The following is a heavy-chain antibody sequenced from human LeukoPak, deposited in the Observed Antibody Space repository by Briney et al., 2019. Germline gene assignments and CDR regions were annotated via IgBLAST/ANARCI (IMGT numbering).Heavy chain of an antibody. D-gene: IGHD6-6*01. CDR3: AAQSARPQYYFDY. J-gene: IGHJ4*02. CDR2: ISGSGGST. Sequence: QPGGSLRLSCAASGFTFNSYAMSWVRQAPGKGLEWVSAISGSGGSTYYADSVKGRFTISRDNSKNTLYLQMNSLRAEDTAVYYCAAQSARPQYYFDYWGQGTLVTVSS. CDR1: GFTFNSYA. V-gene: IGHV3-23*01.